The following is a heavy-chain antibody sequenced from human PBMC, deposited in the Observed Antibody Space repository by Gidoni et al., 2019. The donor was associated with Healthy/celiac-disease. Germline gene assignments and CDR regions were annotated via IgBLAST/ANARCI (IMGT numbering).Heavy chain of an antibody. CDR1: GFTFSDYY. Sequence: QVQLVESGGGLVKPGGSLRLSCAASGFTFSDYYMSWIRQAPGKGLEWVSYISSSSSYTNYADSVKGRFTISRDNAKNSLYLQMNSLRAEDTAVYYCARGGQWLVPWYFDLWGRGTLVTVSS. V-gene: IGHV3-11*06. CDR3: ARGGQWLVPWYFDL. CDR2: ISSSSSYT. D-gene: IGHD6-19*01. J-gene: IGHJ2*01.